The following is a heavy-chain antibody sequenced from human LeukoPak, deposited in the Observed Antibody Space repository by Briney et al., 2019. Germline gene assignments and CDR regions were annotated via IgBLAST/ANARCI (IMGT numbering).Heavy chain of an antibody. D-gene: IGHD3-3*01. J-gene: IGHJ6*02. CDR3: ARFGVVEKLSYGMDV. V-gene: IGHV3-23*01. Sequence: GIVGSTYYADSGKGRFTISRYNSKNTLYLQMNSLRAEDTAVYYCARFGVVEKLSYGMDVWGHGTTVTVSS. CDR2: GIVGST.